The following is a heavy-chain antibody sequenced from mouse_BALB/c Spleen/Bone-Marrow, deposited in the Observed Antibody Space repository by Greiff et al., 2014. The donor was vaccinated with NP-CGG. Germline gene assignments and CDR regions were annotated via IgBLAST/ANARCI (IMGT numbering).Heavy chain of an antibody. CDR1: GFAFSDTW. V-gene: IGHV6-6*01. CDR2: IRTKADDHAT. Sequence: DVKLVESGGGLVQPGGSMKLSCAASGFAFSDTWLDWVRQSPEKGPEWVAEIRTKADDHATYYAESVKGRFTISRDDSISSVYLRMNSLRAEDTGIYYCTPHPFDYWGQGTTLTVSS. J-gene: IGHJ2*01. CDR3: TPHPFDY.